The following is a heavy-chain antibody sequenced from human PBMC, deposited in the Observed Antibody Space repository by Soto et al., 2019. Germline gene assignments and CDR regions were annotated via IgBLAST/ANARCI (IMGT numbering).Heavy chain of an antibody. J-gene: IGHJ4*02. Sequence: SCKASGYTFTSYYMHWVRQAPGQGLEWMGIINPSGGSTNYAQKLQGRVAMTRDTSTSTVYMELNSLRSEDTAVYYCARPPYPGCINAVCYPLDYWGQGTLVTVSS. V-gene: IGHV1-46*01. CDR3: ARPPYPGCINAVCYPLDY. CDR1: GYTFTSYY. CDR2: INPSGGST. D-gene: IGHD2-8*01.